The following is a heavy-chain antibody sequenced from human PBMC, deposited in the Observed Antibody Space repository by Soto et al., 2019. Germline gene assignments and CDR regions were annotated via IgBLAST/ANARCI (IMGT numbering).Heavy chain of an antibody. J-gene: IGHJ6*02. CDR2: IIPIFGTV. D-gene: IGHD2-2*01. V-gene: IGHV1-69*12. CDR1: GGTFSSYA. CDR3: ARHDCISSSCYYYYYYGMDV. Sequence: QVQLVQSGAAVKKPGSSVKVSCKASGGTFSSYAISWVRQAPGQGLEWMGGIIPIFGTVNYAQKFRGRVTITADESTSTAYMELSSLRSEDTAVYYCARHDCISSSCYYYYYYGMDVWGQGTTVTVSS.